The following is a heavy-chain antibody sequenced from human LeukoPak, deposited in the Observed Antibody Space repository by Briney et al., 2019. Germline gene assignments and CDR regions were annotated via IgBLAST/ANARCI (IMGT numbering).Heavy chain of an antibody. V-gene: IGHV4-39*01. CDR3: ARHYTPLLPQWLVRNEVGWFDP. J-gene: IGHJ5*02. Sequence: SETLSLTCTVSGGSISSSSYYWGWIRQPPGKGLEWIGSIYYSGSTYYNPSLKSRVTISVDTSKNQFSLKLSSVTAADTAVYYCARHYTPLLPQWLVRNEVGWFDPWGQGTLVTVSS. CDR1: GGSISSSSYY. D-gene: IGHD6-19*01. CDR2: IYYSGST.